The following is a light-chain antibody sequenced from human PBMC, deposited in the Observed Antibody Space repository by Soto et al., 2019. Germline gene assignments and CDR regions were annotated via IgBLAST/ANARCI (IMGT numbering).Light chain of an antibody. Sequence: DIQMTQSPSTLSASVGDRVTITCRASQSISSWLAWYQQKPGKAPKLLIYGASTRATGIPARFSGSGSGTEFTLTISSLQSEDFAVYYCQQYNNWPRLTFGGGTKVEIK. CDR3: QQYNNWPRLT. J-gene: IGKJ4*01. CDR2: GAS. CDR1: QSISSW. V-gene: IGKV1-5*01.